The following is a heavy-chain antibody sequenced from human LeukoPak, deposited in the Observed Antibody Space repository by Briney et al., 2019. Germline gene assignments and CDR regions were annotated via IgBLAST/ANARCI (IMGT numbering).Heavy chain of an antibody. CDR3: ARFGDDLGV. J-gene: IGHJ6*02. Sequence: GGSLRLSCAASGFIFSNYNMNWVRQVPGKGLEWLSSISTSSSHIFYADSVEGRFTISRDNAKKSLYLQMNSLRVEDTAIYYCARFGDDLGVWGQGTTVTVS. V-gene: IGHV3-21*01. D-gene: IGHD3-10*01. CDR2: ISTSSSHI. CDR1: GFIFSNYN.